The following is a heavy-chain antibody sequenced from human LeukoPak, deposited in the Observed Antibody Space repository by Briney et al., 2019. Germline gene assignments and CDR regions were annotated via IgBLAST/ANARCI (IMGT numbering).Heavy chain of an antibody. Sequence: SGPTLVKPTQTLTLTCTFSGFSLNTGGVGVGWLRQPPGKALEWLALIYWNDDKRYSPSLESRLTITKDTSKNQVVPTLTNMDPVDTATYYCAHTPNGYTYWGQGTLVTVSS. J-gene: IGHJ4*02. CDR1: GFSLNTGGVG. CDR3: AHTPNGYTY. D-gene: IGHD3-16*01. CDR2: IYWNDDK. V-gene: IGHV2-5*01.